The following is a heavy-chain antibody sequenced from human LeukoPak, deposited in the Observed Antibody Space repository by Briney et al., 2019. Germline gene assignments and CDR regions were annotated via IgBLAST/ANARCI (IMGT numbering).Heavy chain of an antibody. D-gene: IGHD5-12*01. CDR3: AKGLQEWLRPFDY. CDR2: IKEDGSRK. J-gene: IGHJ4*02. V-gene: IGHV3-7*01. Sequence: GGSLRLSCAASGFTFNNYWMRWVRQAPGKGLEWLANIKEDGSRKLYVDSVKGRFTISRDNAKKSLFLQMNSLRAEDTAVYYCAKGLQEWLRPFDYWGQGTLVTVSS. CDR1: GFTFNNYW.